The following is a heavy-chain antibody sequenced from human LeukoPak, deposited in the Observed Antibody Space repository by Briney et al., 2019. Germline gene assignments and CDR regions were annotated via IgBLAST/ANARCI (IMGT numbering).Heavy chain of an antibody. CDR1: GYTFFSYG. D-gene: IGHD1-1*01. V-gene: IGHV1-18*01. CDR3: ARDGVHSGTTDF. CDR2: SSANNGEK. J-gene: IGHJ4*02. Sequence: ASVKVACKTSGYTFFSYGITWVGQAPGQGREWRGWSSANNGEKKYAPKFQGRVTMTTESNTRTAYLDVRSLRSDDTAVYYCARDGVHSGTTDFWGQGTLITVAS.